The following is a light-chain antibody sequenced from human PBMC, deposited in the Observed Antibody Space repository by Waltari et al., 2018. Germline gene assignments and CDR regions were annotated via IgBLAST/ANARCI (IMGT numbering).Light chain of an antibody. CDR2: GAS. J-gene: IGKJ1*01. V-gene: IGKV1-5*03. Sequence: DIQMTQSPSTLSASVGDRVTITCRASPSIGTWLAWYQQKPGKAPNLLIYGASSLESGVPSRFSGSGSGTEFTLTINSLQPDDFATYYCQQYNSYSTFGQGTKVDIK. CDR3: QQYNSYST. CDR1: PSIGTW.